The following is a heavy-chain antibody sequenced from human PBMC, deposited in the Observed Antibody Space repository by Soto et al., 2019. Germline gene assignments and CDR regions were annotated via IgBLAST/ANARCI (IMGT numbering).Heavy chain of an antibody. D-gene: IGHD6-13*01. CDR3: AKWAIAAAGKTIDY. Sequence: EVQLLESGGGLVQPGGSLRLSCAASGFTFSTYGMSWVRQAPGKGLEWVSGISGSGTTTYDADSVKGRFTISRDNSKNTLYLQMNSLRAEDTAVYYCAKWAIAAAGKTIDYWGQGTLVTVSS. CDR2: ISGSGTTT. CDR1: GFTFSTYG. J-gene: IGHJ4*02. V-gene: IGHV3-23*01.